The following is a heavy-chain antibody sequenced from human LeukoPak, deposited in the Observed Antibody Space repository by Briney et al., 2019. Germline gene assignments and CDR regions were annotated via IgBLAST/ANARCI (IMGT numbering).Heavy chain of an antibody. Sequence: SETLSLTCTVSGGSISSGSYYWSWIRQPAGKGLGWIGRIYTSGSTNYNPSLKSRVTISVDTSKNQFSLKLSSVTAADTAVYYCARAGMYYYDSSGYYFWFDPWGQGTLVTVSS. CDR1: GGSISSGSYY. D-gene: IGHD3-22*01. CDR2: IYTSGST. J-gene: IGHJ5*02. V-gene: IGHV4-61*02. CDR3: ARAGMYYYDSSGYYFWFDP.